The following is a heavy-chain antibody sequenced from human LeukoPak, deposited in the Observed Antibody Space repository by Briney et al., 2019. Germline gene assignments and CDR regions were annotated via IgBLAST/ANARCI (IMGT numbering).Heavy chain of an antibody. D-gene: IGHD6-13*01. V-gene: IGHV3-30*18. Sequence: GRSLRLSCAASGFTFSSYGMHWVRQAPGKGLEWVAVISYDGSNKYYADSVKGRFTISRDNSKNTLYLQMNSLRAEDTAVYYCAKDIATRIAAAGPDYWGQGTLVTVSS. CDR3: AKDIATRIAAAGPDY. CDR2: ISYDGSNK. J-gene: IGHJ4*02. CDR1: GFTFSSYG.